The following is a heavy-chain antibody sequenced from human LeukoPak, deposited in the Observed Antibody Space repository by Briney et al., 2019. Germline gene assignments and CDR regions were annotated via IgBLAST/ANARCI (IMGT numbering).Heavy chain of an antibody. Sequence: GGSLRLSCAASGFTVSSNYMGWVRQTPGKGLEWVAFIYSGGSTDYADSVKGRFTISRDNSKNTLYLQMNSLRAEDTAVYYCAIRGSSGWYGPFDYWGQGTLVTVSS. CDR2: IYSGGST. J-gene: IGHJ4*02. CDR1: GFTVSSNY. V-gene: IGHV3-53*05. D-gene: IGHD6-19*01. CDR3: AIRGSSGWYGPFDY.